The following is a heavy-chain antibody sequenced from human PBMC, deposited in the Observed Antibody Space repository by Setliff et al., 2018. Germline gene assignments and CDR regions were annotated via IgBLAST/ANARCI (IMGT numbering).Heavy chain of an antibody. D-gene: IGHD6-13*01. CDR3: AKDIGSSWYFGYYGMDV. CDR2: ISWDGGST. Sequence: PGESLKISCAASGFTFDDYTMHWVRQAPGKGLEWVSLISWDGGSTYYADSVKGRFTISRDNSKNSLYLQMNSLRTEDTALYYCAKDIGSSWYFGYYGMDVWGQGTTVTVSS. V-gene: IGHV3-43*01. J-gene: IGHJ6*02. CDR1: GFTFDDYT.